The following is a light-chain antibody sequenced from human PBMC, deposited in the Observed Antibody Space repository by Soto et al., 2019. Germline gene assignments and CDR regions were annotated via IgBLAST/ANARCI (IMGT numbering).Light chain of an antibody. J-gene: IGLJ2*01. V-gene: IGLV1-47*01. CDR1: SSNIGSYY. CDR2: SNS. Sequence: QSVLTQPPSASGTPGQRVTISCSGSSSNIGSYYVYWYQQLPGTAPKLLIYSNSQRPSGVPDRFSGSKSGASASLAISGLRSEDEADYYCAAWDDSLSGVLFGGGTQLTVL. CDR3: AAWDDSLSGVL.